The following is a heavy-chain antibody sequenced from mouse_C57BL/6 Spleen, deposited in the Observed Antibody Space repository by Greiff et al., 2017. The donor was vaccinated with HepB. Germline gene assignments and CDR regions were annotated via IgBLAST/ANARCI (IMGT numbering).Heavy chain of an antibody. CDR3: ARDGNLDY. Sequence: EVKLQESGPELVQPGDSVKISCKASGYSFTGYFMNWVLQSHGKSLEWIGRINPYNGDTFSNQKFKGKATLTVDKSSSKAHMELRSLTSEDSAVYYCARDGNLDYWGQGTTLTVSS. V-gene: IGHV1-20*01. J-gene: IGHJ2*01. CDR1: GYSFTGYF. CDR2: INPYNGDT. D-gene: IGHD2-1*01.